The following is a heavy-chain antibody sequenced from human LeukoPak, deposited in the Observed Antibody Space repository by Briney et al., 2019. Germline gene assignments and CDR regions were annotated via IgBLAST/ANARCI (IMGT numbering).Heavy chain of an antibody. Sequence: PSETLSLTCAVYGGSFSGYYWSWLRQPPGKGLEWVGEINHSGSTNYNPSLKSRVTISADTSKNQLSLKLRPVTAADTAVYYCATTYYYGSGSYCWFDPWGQGTLVTVSS. D-gene: IGHD3-10*01. J-gene: IGHJ5*02. CDR1: GGSFSGYY. V-gene: IGHV4-34*01. CDR2: INHSGST. CDR3: ATTYYYGSGSYCWFDP.